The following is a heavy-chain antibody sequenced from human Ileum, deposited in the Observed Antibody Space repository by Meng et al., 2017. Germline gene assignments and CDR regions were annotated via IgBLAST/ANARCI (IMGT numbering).Heavy chain of an antibody. V-gene: IGHV6-1*01. CDR1: GGSVSSNIAA. CDR2: TYYRSKWYS. Sequence: QVQLQPSGRGLGKPSQPLSLTCAVSGGSVSSNIAAWNWIRQSPLRGLEWLGRTYYRSKWYSEYAVSVKSRISITPDTSKNQFSLQMNSVTPEDTAVYYCASGSGSLDYWGPGTLVTVSS. J-gene: IGHJ4*02. CDR3: ASGSGSLDY. D-gene: IGHD3-3*01.